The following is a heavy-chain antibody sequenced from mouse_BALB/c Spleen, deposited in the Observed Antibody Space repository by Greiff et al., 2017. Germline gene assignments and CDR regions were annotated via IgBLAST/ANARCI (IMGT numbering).Heavy chain of an antibody. J-gene: IGHJ2*01. D-gene: IGHD1-2*01. CDR2: IDPANGNT. V-gene: IGHV14-3*02. CDR1: GFNIKDTY. CDR3: ASLHYYGYGDY. Sequence: VQLQQSGAELVKPGASVKLSCTASGFNIKDTYMHWVKQRPEQGLEWIGRIDPANGNTKYDPKFQGKATITADTSSNTAYLQLSSLTSEDTAVYYCASLHYYGYGDYWGQGTTLTVSS.